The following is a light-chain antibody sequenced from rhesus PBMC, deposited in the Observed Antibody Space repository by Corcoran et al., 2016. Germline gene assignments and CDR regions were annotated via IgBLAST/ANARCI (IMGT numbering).Light chain of an antibody. Sequence: QAVVTQEPSLTVSPGGTVTLTCGSSAGAVTGSHYPYWFQQKPGQAPRTLIYDTSNKLAWTPARFSGALLGGKAVVTLSGAQPDDEAEEYGWLLYSGAQLVFGRGTKLTVL. V-gene: IGLV7-88*01. CDR3: WLLYSGAQLV. CDR1: AGAVTGSHY. J-gene: IGLJ6*01. CDR2: DTS.